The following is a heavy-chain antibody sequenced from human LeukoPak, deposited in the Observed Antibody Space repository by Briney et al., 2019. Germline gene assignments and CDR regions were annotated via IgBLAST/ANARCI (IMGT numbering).Heavy chain of an antibody. V-gene: IGHV4-59*08. D-gene: IGHD1-26*01. J-gene: IGHJ4*02. CDR2: IYYSGST. Sequence: SETLSLTCTVSGGSISSYYWSWIRQPPGKGLEWIGYIYYSGSTNYNPSLKSRVTISVDTFKNQFSLKLSSVTAADTAVYYCARLAVVGATTGAFDYWGQGTLVTVSS. CDR1: GGSISSYY. CDR3: ARLAVVGATTGAFDY.